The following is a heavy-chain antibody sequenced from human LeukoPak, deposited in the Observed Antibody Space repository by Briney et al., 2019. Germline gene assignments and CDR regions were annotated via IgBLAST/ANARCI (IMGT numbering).Heavy chain of an antibody. CDR1: GGPISSYY. J-gene: IGHJ5*02. V-gene: IGHV4-4*07. CDR3: AREIAVAGRGNWFDP. Sequence: PSETLSLTCTVSGGPISSYYWSWIRQPAGKGLEWIGRIYTSGSTNYNPSLKSRVTMSVDTSKNQFSLKLSSVTAADTAVYYCAREIAVAGRGNWFDPWGQGTLVTVSS. CDR2: IYTSGST. D-gene: IGHD6-19*01.